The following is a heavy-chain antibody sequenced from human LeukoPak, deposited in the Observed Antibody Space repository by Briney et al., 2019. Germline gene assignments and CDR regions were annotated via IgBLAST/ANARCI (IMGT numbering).Heavy chain of an antibody. CDR3: AKYYDSSGWRGVFDY. D-gene: IGHD3-22*01. V-gene: IGHV3-30*18. CDR2: ISYDGSNK. CDR1: GFAFSSYG. Sequence: GRSLRLSCAASGFAFSSYGMHWVRQAPGKGLEWVAVISYDGSNKYYADSVKGRFTISRDNSKNALYLQMDSLRAEDTAVYYCAKYYDSSGWRGVFDYWGQGTLVTVSS. J-gene: IGHJ4*02.